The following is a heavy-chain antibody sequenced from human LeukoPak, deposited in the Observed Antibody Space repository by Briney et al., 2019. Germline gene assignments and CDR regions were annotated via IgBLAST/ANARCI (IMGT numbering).Heavy chain of an antibody. CDR1: GFTFSNYA. J-gene: IGHJ6*02. CDR2: ISGSDGST. Sequence: PGGSLRLSCAVSGFTFSNYAINWVRQAPGKGLEWVSVISGSDGSTYYADSVKGRFTISRDNSKNTLYLQMNSLRAEDTAVYYCAKDNGCSSTSCYRSYYYGMDVWGQGTTVTVSS. CDR3: AKDNGCSSTSCYRSYYYGMDV. D-gene: IGHD2-2*01. V-gene: IGHV3-23*01.